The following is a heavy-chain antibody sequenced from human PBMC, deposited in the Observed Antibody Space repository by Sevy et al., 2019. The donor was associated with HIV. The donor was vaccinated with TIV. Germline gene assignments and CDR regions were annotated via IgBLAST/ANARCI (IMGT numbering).Heavy chain of an antibody. V-gene: IGHV3-21*01. CDR1: GFTFSSYS. J-gene: IGHJ6*02. CDR2: IRSSSSYI. CDR3: ARFRVVYYYYGMDV. Sequence: GGSLRLSCAASGFTFSSYSMNWVRQAPGKGLEWVSSIRSSSSYIYYEDSVKGPFTISRDNAKNSLYLQMNSLRAEDTAVYYCARFRVVYYYYGMDVWGQRTTVTVSS.